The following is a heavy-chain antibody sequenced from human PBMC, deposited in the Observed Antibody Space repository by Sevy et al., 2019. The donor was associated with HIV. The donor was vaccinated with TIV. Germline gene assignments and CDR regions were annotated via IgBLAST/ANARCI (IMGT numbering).Heavy chain of an antibody. CDR1: GFTFSNAW. D-gene: IGHD6-25*01. CDR3: TTDSKKRRLSALLDY. V-gene: IGHV3-15*01. CDR2: IKSKTDGGTT. Sequence: GGSLRLSCAASGFTFSNAWMSWVRQAPGKGLEGVGRIKSKTDGGTTEYAAPVKGRFTISRDDSKNTLYLQMNSLKTADTAIYYCTTDSKKRRLSALLDYRGQGTLVHVSS. J-gene: IGHJ4*02.